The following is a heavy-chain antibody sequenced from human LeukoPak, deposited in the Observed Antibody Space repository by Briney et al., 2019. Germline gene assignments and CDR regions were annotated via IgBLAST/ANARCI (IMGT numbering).Heavy chain of an antibody. Sequence: PGGSLRLSCAASGFTFSSYAMSWVRQAPGKGLEWVSVISGSGGSTYYADSVKGRFTISRDNSKNTLYLQMNSLRAEDTAVYYCAKEWNYYGSGSYSDYWGQGTLVTVSS. J-gene: IGHJ4*02. CDR1: GFTFSSYA. CDR2: ISGSGGST. D-gene: IGHD3-10*01. V-gene: IGHV3-23*01. CDR3: AKEWNYYGSGSYSDY.